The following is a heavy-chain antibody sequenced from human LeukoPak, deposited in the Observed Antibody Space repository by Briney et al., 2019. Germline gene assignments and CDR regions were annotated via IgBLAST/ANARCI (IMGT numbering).Heavy chain of an antibody. CDR3: VRVPQLLSVGDY. CDR2: INPSGGST. CDR1: GYTFTSYY. J-gene: IGHJ4*02. Sequence: EASVKVSCKASGYTFTSYYMHWVRQAPGQGLEWMGIINPSGGSTSYAQKFQGRVNMTRDTSTSTVYMELSSLRSEDTAVYYCVRVPQLLSVGDYWGQGTLVTVSS. D-gene: IGHD2-2*01. V-gene: IGHV1-46*01.